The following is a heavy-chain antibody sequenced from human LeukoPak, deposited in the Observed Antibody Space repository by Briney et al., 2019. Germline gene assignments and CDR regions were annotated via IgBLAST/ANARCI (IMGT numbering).Heavy chain of an antibody. J-gene: IGHJ4*02. CDR3: ARGWLSETTVVTPYNY. CDR1: GGTFSSYA. CDR2: IIPIFGTA. D-gene: IGHD4-23*01. V-gene: IGHV1-69*13. Sequence: SVTVSCKASGGTFSSYAISWVRQAPGQGLEWMGGIIPIFGTANYAQKFQGRVTITAVESMSTAYMELSSLRSEDTAVYYCARGWLSETTVVTPYNYWGQGTLVTVSS.